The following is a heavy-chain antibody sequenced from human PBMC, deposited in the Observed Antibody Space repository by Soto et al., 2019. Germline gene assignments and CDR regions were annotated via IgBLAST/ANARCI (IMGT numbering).Heavy chain of an antibody. CDR2: IYHTGSAD. CDR3: ARATSYTDSGFDS. J-gene: IGHJ4*02. Sequence: QVQLVESGGGVVQPGRSLRLSCAASGFTFSSYGMHWVRQAPGKGLEWVAVIYHTGSADYNPSLKSRVTMSVDTSKNLFSLKLTSVTAADTAVYFCARATSYTDSGFDSWGQGTLVTVAS. V-gene: IGHV3-30*03. CDR1: GFTFSSYG. D-gene: IGHD6-25*01.